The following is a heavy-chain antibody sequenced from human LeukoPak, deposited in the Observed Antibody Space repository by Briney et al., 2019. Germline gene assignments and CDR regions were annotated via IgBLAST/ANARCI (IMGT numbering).Heavy chain of an antibody. CDR2: INAGNGNT. D-gene: IGHD3-10*01. Sequence: ASVKVSCKASGYTFTSYAIHWVRQAPGQRLEWMGWINAGNGNTKYSQKFQGRVTITRDTSASTAYMELSSLRSEDTAVYYCARDRAYYYGSGSTHDYYYYGMDVWGQGTTVTVSS. CDR3: ARDRAYYYGSGSTHDYYYYGMDV. V-gene: IGHV1-3*01. CDR1: GYTFTSYA. J-gene: IGHJ6*02.